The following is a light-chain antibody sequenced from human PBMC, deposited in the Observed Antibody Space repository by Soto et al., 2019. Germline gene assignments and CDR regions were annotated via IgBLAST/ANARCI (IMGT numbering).Light chain of an antibody. V-gene: IGKV3-15*01. CDR2: AVS. CDR1: QSVSSN. J-gene: IGKJ1*01. CDR3: QQYNNWPPTWT. Sequence: DIVMTQSPATLSVSPGERATLSCRASQSVSSNLAWYQQKPGQAPRLLIYAVSTRATGIPARFSGSGSGTEFTLTINSLQSEDFAVYYCQQYNNWPPTWTFGQGTKVEI.